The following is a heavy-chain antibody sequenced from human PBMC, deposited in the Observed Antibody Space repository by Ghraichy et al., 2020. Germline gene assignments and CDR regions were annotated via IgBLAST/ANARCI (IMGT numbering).Heavy chain of an antibody. D-gene: IGHD5-18*01. Sequence: SETLSLTCTVSGGSISSSSYYWGWIRQPPGKGLEWIGSIYYSGSTYYNPSLKSRVTISVDTSKNHFSLKLSSVTAADTAVYYCARQEGGKRGYGLNWFDPWGQGTLVTVSS. CDR1: GGSISSSSYY. J-gene: IGHJ5*02. CDR2: IYYSGST. CDR3: ARQEGGKRGYGLNWFDP. V-gene: IGHV4-39*01.